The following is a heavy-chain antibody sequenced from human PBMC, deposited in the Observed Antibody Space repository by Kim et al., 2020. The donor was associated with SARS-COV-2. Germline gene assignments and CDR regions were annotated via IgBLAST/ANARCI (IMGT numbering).Heavy chain of an antibody. CDR2: MYYSGST. J-gene: IGHJ6*03. V-gene: IGHV4-59*01. D-gene: IGHD1-7*01. Sequence: SETLSLTCTVSGDSISSYYWSWIRQPQGTGLEWIGCMYYSGSTNYNPTLKSRVTISLDTSKNQYPLKLSLVTAAAADASDCASSIQRETTNYM. CDR3: ASSIQRETTNYM. CDR1: GDSISSYY.